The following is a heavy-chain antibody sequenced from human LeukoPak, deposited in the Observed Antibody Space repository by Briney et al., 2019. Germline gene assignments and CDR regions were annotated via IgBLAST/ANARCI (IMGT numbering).Heavy chain of an antibody. D-gene: IGHD2/OR15-2a*01. J-gene: IGHJ4*02. CDR1: GYSFTTYW. CDR3: ATRIHRAFR. CDR2: ITPDNSEI. V-gene: IGHV5-51*01. Sequence: GESLKISCKGSGYSFTTYWIGWMRQMPGTGLEWVAIITPDNSEIQYSASLQGQVTISADKSISTAYLQWSSLKASDSGIYYCATRIHRAFRWGLGTLVTVSS.